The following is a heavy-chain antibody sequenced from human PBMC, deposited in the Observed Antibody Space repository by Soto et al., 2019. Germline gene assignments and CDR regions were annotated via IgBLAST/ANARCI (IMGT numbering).Heavy chain of an antibody. CDR3: ARGQEGVVATH. V-gene: IGHV4-34*01. J-gene: IGHJ4*02. CDR2: VKDGGHT. Sequence: QVQLQQWGAGLLKPSETLSLNCAVTGGSLSGYYWSWIRQPPGKGLEWIGEVKDGGHTNYSPSPRGRVTISSDTSNNQFSLRLNSVTAADTGVHYCARGQEGVVATHWDQGSLVTVSS. CDR1: GGSLSGYY. D-gene: IGHD5-12*01.